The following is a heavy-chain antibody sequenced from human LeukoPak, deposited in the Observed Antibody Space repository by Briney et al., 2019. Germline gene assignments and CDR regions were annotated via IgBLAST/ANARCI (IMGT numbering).Heavy chain of an antibody. D-gene: IGHD6-6*01. Sequence: GRSLRLSCAASGFTFSSYAMHWVRQAPGKGLEGVAVISADGSTKYYADSVKGRFTISRDNSKSTLYLQMNSLRAEDTAVYYCARDPGSSSAGWDFDYWGQGTPVTVSS. CDR3: ARDPGSSSAGWDFDY. CDR1: GFTFSSYA. V-gene: IGHV3-30*04. J-gene: IGHJ4*02. CDR2: ISADGSTK.